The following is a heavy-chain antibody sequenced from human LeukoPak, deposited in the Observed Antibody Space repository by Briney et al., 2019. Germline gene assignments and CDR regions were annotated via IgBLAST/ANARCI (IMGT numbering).Heavy chain of an antibody. J-gene: IGHJ4*02. D-gene: IGHD5-18*01. V-gene: IGHV4-31*03. CDR3: ARTAGWSYGFDY. CDR2: IYNSGTT. CDR1: GGSISSGGYY. Sequence: SQTLSLTCTVSGGSISSGGYYWTWIRQHPGKGLEWIGYIYNSGTTYYNPSLESRVTISGDTSENQFSLKLSSVTAADTAMYYCARTAGWSYGFDYWGQGTLVTVSS.